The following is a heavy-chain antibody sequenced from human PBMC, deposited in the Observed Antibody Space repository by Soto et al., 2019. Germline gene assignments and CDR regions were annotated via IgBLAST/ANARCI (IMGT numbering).Heavy chain of an antibody. CDR2: ISDIGGTT. CDR1: GFTFNSYA. V-gene: IGHV3-23*01. CDR3: AREYSSAWKTVDY. Sequence: EVQLLESGGGLVQPGRSLRLSCAASGFTFNSYAVSWVRQAPGKGLEWVSAISDIGGTTYYADSVKGRFTISRDNSKNTLYLQMNRLRAEDTAVYYCAREYSSAWKTVDYWGQGTLVTVSS. D-gene: IGHD6-19*01. J-gene: IGHJ4*02.